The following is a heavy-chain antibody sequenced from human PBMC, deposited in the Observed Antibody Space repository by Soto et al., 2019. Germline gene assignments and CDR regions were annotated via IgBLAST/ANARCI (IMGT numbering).Heavy chain of an antibody. CDR3: ARDHSGSYYAFDI. J-gene: IGHJ3*02. CDR2: IYYSGST. CDR1: GGSISSYY. D-gene: IGHD1-26*01. Sequence: PSETLSLTCTVSGGSISSYYWSWIRQPPGKGLEWIGYIYYSGSTNYNPSLKSRVTISVDTSKNQSSLKLSSVTAADTAVYYCARDHSGSYYAFDIWGQGTMVTVSS. V-gene: IGHV4-59*01.